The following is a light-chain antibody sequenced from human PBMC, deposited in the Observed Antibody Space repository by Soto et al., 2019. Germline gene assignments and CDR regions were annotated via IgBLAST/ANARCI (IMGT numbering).Light chain of an antibody. V-gene: IGKV3-15*01. J-gene: IGKJ1*01. CDR2: GAS. CDR3: QHYHNWPPWT. CDR1: QSVSNN. Sequence: EIVMMQSPATLSVSPGDRATLSCRASQSVSNNLAWYQQKPGQAPRLLIYGASTRATGIPARFSGSGSGTEFTLTISSLQSEDFAIYYCQHYHNWPPWTFGQGTKVEIK.